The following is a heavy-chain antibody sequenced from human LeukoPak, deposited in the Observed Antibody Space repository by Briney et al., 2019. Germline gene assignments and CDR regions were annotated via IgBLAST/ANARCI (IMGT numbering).Heavy chain of an antibody. CDR1: GGSISSYY. J-gene: IGHJ4*02. V-gene: IGHV4-4*07. Sequence: SSETLSLTCTVSGGSISSYYWSWIRQPAGKGLEWIGRFYTSGSTHYNPSLKSRVTMSIDTSKNQFSLKLSSVTAADTAVYYCARDARLHYYFDYLGQGTLVTVSS. D-gene: IGHD6-25*01. CDR3: ARDARLHYYFDY. CDR2: FYTSGST.